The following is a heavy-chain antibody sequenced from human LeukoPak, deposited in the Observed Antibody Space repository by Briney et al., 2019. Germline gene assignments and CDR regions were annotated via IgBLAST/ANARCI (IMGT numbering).Heavy chain of an antibody. CDR1: GGSISNEIW. D-gene: IGHD1-26*01. CDR3: ARLIVGATTPLGY. V-gene: IGHV4-4*02. CDR2: IYHRGST. Sequence: KTSETLSLTCAVSGGSISNEIWWSWVRQPPGKGLEWIGEIYHRGSTNYNPSLQSRVTISVDNSKNQFSLNLRSVTAADTAVYYCARLIVGATTPLGYWGQGTLVTVSS. J-gene: IGHJ4*02.